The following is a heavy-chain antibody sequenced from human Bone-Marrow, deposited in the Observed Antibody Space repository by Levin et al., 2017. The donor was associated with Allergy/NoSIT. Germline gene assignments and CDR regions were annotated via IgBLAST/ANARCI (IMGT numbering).Heavy chain of an antibody. D-gene: IGHD5-24*01. Sequence: SETLSLTCTVSGGSISSGGYHWSWIRQHAGRGLEWIGYIYYIGSTYYNPSLKSRPMISLDTSKNQFSLKVTSATAADAAVYYCAREDGSTFDSWGQGTLVTVSS. CDR3: AREDGSTFDS. CDR1: GGSISSGGYH. J-gene: IGHJ4*02. CDR2: IYYIGST. V-gene: IGHV4-31*03.